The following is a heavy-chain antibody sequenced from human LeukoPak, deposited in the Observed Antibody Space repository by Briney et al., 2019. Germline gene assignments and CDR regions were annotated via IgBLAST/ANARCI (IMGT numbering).Heavy chain of an antibody. Sequence: ASVKASCKASGYTFTSYGISWVRQAPGQGLEWMGWISAYNGNTNYAQKLQGRVTMTTDTSTSTAYMELRSLRSDDTAVYYCARSQWELYPPPYIDYWGQGTLVTVSS. CDR1: GYTFTSYG. J-gene: IGHJ4*02. V-gene: IGHV1-18*01. D-gene: IGHD1-26*01. CDR2: ISAYNGNT. CDR3: ARSQWELYPPPYIDY.